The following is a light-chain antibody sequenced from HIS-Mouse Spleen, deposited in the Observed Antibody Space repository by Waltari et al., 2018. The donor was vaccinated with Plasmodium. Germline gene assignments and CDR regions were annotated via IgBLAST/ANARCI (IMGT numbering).Light chain of an antibody. CDR1: QGISNY. Sequence: DIQMTQSPYAMSASVGDRVTLTCRASQGISNYLAWFQQKPGKVPKRLIYAASSLQSGVPSRFSGSGSGTEFTLTISSLQSEDFAVYYCQQYNNWSFTFGPGTKVDIK. CDR3: QQYNNWSFT. CDR2: AAS. V-gene: IGKV1-17*03. J-gene: IGKJ3*01.